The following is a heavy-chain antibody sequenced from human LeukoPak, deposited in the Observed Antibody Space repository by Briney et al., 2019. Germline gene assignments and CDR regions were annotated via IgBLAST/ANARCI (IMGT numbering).Heavy chain of an antibody. V-gene: IGHV4-39*02. CDR2: INHRGST. CDR3: ARVGYCGGDCYPFDY. J-gene: IGHJ4*02. D-gene: IGHD2-21*02. Sequence: SETLSLTCTVSGGSMIINDYYWAWIRQPPGKGLEWIGEINHRGSTNYNPSLKSRVTISVDTPMNSFSLELSSVTAADTAVYYCARVGYCGGDCYPFDYWGQGTLTTISS. CDR1: GGSMIINDYY.